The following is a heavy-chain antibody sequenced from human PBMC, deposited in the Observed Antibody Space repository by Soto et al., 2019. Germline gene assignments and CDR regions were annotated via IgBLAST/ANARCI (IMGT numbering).Heavy chain of an antibody. CDR3: ARPRLGRRSDAFDI. CDR2: IYYSGST. CDR1: GCSISSYY. J-gene: IGHJ3*02. Sequence: PSETLSLTCTVSGCSISSYYWSWIRQPPGKGLEWIGYIYYSGSTNYNPSLKSRVTISVDTSKNQFSLKLSSVTAADTAVYYCARPRLGRRSDAFDIWGQGTMVTVSS. D-gene: IGHD7-27*01. V-gene: IGHV4-59*08.